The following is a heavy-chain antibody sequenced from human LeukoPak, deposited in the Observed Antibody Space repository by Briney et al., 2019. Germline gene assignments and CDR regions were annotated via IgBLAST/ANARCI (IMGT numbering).Heavy chain of an antibody. Sequence: GGSLRLSCAPSGFTLSNYEMTWVRLTPGKGLQWISYISKGGATVLYAESVKGRFTISRDNANSSLYLQMNSLRAEDTAAYFCARLSVSITRRFDLWGQGTFVTVSS. CDR1: GFTLSNYE. J-gene: IGHJ5*02. CDR2: ISKGGATV. CDR3: ARLSVSITRRFDL. D-gene: IGHD3-3*01. V-gene: IGHV3-48*03.